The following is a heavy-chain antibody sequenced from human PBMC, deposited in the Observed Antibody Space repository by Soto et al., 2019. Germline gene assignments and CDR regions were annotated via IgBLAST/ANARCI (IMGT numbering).Heavy chain of an antibody. CDR1: GGSFSGYY. V-gene: IGHV4-34*01. D-gene: IGHD3-22*01. Sequence: SETLSLTCAVYGGSFSGYYWSWIRQPPGKGLEWIGEINHSGSTNYNPSLKSRVTISVDTSKNQFSLKLSSVTAEDTAVYYCARGPHRSGSWFDPWGQGTLVTVSS. J-gene: IGHJ5*02. CDR2: INHSGST. CDR3: ARGPHRSGSWFDP.